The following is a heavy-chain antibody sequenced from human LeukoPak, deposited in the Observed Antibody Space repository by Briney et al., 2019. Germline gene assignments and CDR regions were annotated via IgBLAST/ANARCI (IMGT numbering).Heavy chain of an antibody. CDR1: GVSISSSNYF. Sequence: SETLSLTCTVSGVSISSSNYFWTCIRQSPGKGLAWIGSIYFRGSISSSPSLKSRVTISIDASKNQFSLKLTSVTAADTAVYYCAREDRYCSSTSCYTWDYWGQGTLVAV. J-gene: IGHJ4*02. V-gene: IGHV4-39*07. D-gene: IGHD2-2*02. CDR2: IYFRGSI. CDR3: AREDRYCSSTSCYTWDY.